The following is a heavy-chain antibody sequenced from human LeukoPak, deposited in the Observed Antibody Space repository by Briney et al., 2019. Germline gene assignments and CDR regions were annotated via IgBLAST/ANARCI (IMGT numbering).Heavy chain of an antibody. CDR2: IYTSGST. CDR1: GGSISSYY. D-gene: IGHD3-22*01. V-gene: IGHV4-4*07. Sequence: SETLSLTCTVSGGSISSYYWSWIRQPAGKGLEWIGRIYTSGSTNYNPSLKSRVTMSVDTSKNQFSLKLSSVTAAGAAVYYWARDLWYYDSSGYPSWGQGTLVTVSS. J-gene: IGHJ4*02. CDR3: ARDLWYYDSSGYPS.